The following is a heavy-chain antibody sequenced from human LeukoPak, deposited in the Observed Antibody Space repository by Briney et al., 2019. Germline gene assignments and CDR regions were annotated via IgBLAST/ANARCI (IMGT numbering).Heavy chain of an antibody. CDR3: ARDVDGYSALDY. D-gene: IGHD5-24*01. CDR1: GGSISSYY. CDR2: IYYSGST. Sequence: SETLSLTCTASGGSISSYYWSWIRQPPGKGLEWIGYIYYSGSTNYNPSLKSRVTISVDTSKNQFSLKLSSVTAADTAVYYCARDVDGYSALDYWGQGTLVTVSS. V-gene: IGHV4-59*01. J-gene: IGHJ4*02.